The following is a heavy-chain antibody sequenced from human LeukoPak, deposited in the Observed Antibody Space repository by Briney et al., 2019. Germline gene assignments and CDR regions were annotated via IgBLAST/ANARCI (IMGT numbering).Heavy chain of an antibody. V-gene: IGHV3-15*01. CDR3: TTFDYAAFLI. J-gene: IGHJ3*02. Sequence: GGSLRLSCAASGFTFSSSWMTWVRQAPGKGLEWVGRIKSKTDGGTRDYAAPVKGRFTISRDDSKNTLYLQMNSLKTEDTAVYYCTTFDYAAFLIWGQGTMVTVSS. CDR2: IKSKTDGGTR. CDR1: GFTFSSSW. D-gene: IGHD4/OR15-4a*01.